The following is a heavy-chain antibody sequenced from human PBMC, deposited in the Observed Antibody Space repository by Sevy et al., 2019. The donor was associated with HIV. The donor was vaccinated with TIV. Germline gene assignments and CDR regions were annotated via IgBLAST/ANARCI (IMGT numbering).Heavy chain of an antibody. CDR1: GFTFSSYS. V-gene: IGHV3-48*01. Sequence: GGSLRLSCAASGFTFSSYSMNWVRQAPGKGLEWVSYISSSSSTIYYADSVKGRFTISRDNAKNSLYLQMNSLRAEDTAGYYCARVTSGNDYWGQGTLVTVSS. D-gene: IGHD1-26*01. J-gene: IGHJ4*02. CDR2: ISSSSSTI. CDR3: ARVTSGNDY.